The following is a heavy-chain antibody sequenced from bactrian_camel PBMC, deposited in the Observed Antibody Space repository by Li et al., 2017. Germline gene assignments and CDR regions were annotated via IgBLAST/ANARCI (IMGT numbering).Heavy chain of an antibody. CDR2: INFVGKT. V-gene: IGHV3S53*01. CDR1: GYKYCTFD. Sequence: HVQLVESGGGSVQAGGSLRLSCAASGYKYCTFDMSWYRQAPGKEREFVSMINFVGKTTYADFVKGRFTISQDPLKKTAYSQMNSLQPDDTAMFYCKTEGGYGGRSCRAGKWGQGTQVTVS. CDR3: KTEGGYGGRSCRAGK. D-gene: IGHD6*01. J-gene: IGHJ4*01.